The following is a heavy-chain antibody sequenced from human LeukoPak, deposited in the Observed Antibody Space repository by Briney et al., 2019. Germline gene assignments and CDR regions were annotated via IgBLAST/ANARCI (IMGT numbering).Heavy chain of an antibody. CDR1: DGSVSSGSSY. J-gene: IGHJ5*02. Sequence: SETLSLTCTVSDGSVSSGSSYWSWIRQPPGKGLEWIGYIYYSGGTNYNPSLKSRVTISVDTSKNQFSLKLRSVTAADTAVYYCARDLGAGTWFDPWGQGTLVTVSP. V-gene: IGHV4-61*01. CDR3: ARDLGAGTWFDP. CDR2: IYYSGGT. D-gene: IGHD1-7*01.